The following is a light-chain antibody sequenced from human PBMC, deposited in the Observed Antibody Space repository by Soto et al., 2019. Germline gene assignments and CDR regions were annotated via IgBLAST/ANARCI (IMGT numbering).Light chain of an antibody. CDR3: SSYAGSSTLYV. Sequence: QSVLTQPPSASGSPGQPVTISCTGTSNDVGDYNYVSWYQQHPGKAPKLMIYEVSKRPSGVPGRFSGSKSGNTASLTVSGLQAEDEADYYCSSYAGSSTLYVFGTGTKVTVL. CDR2: EVS. CDR1: SNDVGDYNY. J-gene: IGLJ1*01. V-gene: IGLV2-8*01.